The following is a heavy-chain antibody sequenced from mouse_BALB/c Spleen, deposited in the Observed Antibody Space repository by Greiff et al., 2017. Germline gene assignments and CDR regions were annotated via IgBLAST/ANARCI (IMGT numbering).Heavy chain of an antibody. V-gene: IGHV14-4*02. D-gene: IGHD1-1*01. Sequence: EVQRVESGAELVRSGASVKLSCTASGFNIKDYYMHWVKQRPEQGLEWIGWIDPENGDTEYAPKFQGKATMTADTSSNTAYLQLSSLTSEDTAVYYCSADYYGGTFDDWGQGTTLTVSA. CDR3: SADYYGGTFDD. CDR2: IDPENGDT. CDR1: GFNIKDYY. J-gene: IGHJ2*01.